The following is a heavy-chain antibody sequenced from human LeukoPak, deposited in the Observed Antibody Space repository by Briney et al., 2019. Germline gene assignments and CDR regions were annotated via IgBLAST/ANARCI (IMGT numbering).Heavy chain of an antibody. CDR3: AREDTATTRGFDY. D-gene: IGHD5-18*01. J-gene: IGHJ4*02. Sequence: PGGSLRLSCVASRFTFSYYFMHWVRQAPGKGLEWVAVISHDGNNEDYADSVKGRFTISRDNSKNTLFLQMNSLRAEDTAVYYCAREDTATTRGFDYWGQGTLVTVSS. CDR2: ISHDGNNE. V-gene: IGHV3-30-3*01. CDR1: RFTFSYYF.